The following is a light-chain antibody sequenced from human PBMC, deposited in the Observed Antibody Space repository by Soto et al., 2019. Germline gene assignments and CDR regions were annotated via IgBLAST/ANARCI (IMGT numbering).Light chain of an antibody. CDR2: LTS. CDR3: QQTYNTYT. J-gene: IGKJ2*01. CDR1: QSVGTY. Sequence: IQMTQSPPSLTASVGDRVTITCRASQSVGTYLNWYQQKAGKAPTLLISLTSRRQSGVPSRFSGAGSETDFTRTISSLQPDDFATYFCQQTYNTYTFGQGTKVEMK. V-gene: IGKV1-39*01.